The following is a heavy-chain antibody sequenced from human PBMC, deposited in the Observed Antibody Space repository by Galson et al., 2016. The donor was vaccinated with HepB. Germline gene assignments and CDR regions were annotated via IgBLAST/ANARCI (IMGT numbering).Heavy chain of an antibody. CDR1: GFTFRSYA. Sequence: SLRLSCAASGFTFRSYAMHWVRQAPGKGLEWVAVISYDGTNKYYAESVKGRFTISRDNSKNTLYLHMTSLRAEDTALYYCARSEGVALLTGFDPWGQGTLVTVSS. D-gene: IGHD4/OR15-4a*01. V-gene: IGHV3-30-3*01. J-gene: IGHJ5*02. CDR2: ISYDGTNK. CDR3: ARSEGVALLTGFDP.